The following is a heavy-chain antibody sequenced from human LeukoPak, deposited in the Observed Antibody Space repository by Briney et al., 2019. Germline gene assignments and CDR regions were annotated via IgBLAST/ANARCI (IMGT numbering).Heavy chain of an antibody. J-gene: IGHJ1*01. CDR3: VKADAFPSNTYSQI. CDR2: TLSGGSFS. Sequence: GGSLRLSCAASGFSFRIYGMHWVCQAPGKGLEWVACTLSGGSFSSYADSVKGRFNISKADTKNSLYLQMNALRAEDSAVYYCVKADAFPSNTYSQIWGQGTLVIVSS. D-gene: IGHD2-21*01. V-gene: IGHV3-30*02. CDR1: GFSFRIYG.